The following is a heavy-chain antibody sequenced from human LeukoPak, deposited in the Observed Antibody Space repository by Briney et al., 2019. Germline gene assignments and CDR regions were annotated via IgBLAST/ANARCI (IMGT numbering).Heavy chain of an antibody. J-gene: IGHJ4*02. Sequence: ASVKVSCKASGYTFTGYYMHWVRQAPGQGLEWMGWINPNSGDTNYSQKFQGRVSMTRDTSINTAYMELRSLRSDDTAVYYCARVLFWSGYFDYWGQGTLVTVSS. CDR3: ARVLFWSGYFDY. V-gene: IGHV1-2*02. D-gene: IGHD3-3*01. CDR1: GYTFTGYY. CDR2: INPNSGDT.